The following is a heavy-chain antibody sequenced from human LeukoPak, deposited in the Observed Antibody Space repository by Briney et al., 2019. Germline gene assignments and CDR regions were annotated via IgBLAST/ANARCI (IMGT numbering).Heavy chain of an antibody. Sequence: GASVKVSCKASGYTFTSYGISWVRQAPGQGLEWMGWISAYNGNTNYAQKLQGRVTMTTDTSTSTAYMELRSLRSDDTAVYYCARDWGLYCSSTSCYYYYYGMDVWGQGTTVTVSS. CDR3: ARDWGLYCSSTSCYYYYYGMDV. V-gene: IGHV1-18*01. CDR2: ISAYNGNT. J-gene: IGHJ6*02. CDR1: GYTFTSYG. D-gene: IGHD2-2*01.